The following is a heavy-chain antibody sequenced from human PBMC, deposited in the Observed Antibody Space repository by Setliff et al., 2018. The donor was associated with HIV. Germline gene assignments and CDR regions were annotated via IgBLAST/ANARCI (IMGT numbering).Heavy chain of an antibody. Sequence: PSETLSLTCTVSGGSVSNYYWTWIRQSAGKGLEWIGHINTSGSTKYNPSLKSRLTMSVDSSGNQFSLTLTSVSAAETAVYYWARVYPLTHYYYMDMWGKGTTFTVSS. J-gene: IGHJ6*03. V-gene: IGHV4-4*07. D-gene: IGHD7-27*01. CDR2: INTSGST. CDR3: ARVYPLTHYYYMDM. CDR1: GGSVSNYY.